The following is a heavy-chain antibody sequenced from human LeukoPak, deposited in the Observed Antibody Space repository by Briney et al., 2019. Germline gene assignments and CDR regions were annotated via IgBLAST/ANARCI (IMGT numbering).Heavy chain of an antibody. V-gene: IGHV3-30*04. J-gene: IGHJ3*02. Sequence: GRSLRLSCAASGFTFSSYAMHWVRQAPGKGLEWVAVISYNGSNKYYADSVKGRFTISRDNSKNTLYLQMNSLRAEDTAVYYCASLIVVVLDDAFDIWGQGTMVTVPS. D-gene: IGHD2-21*01. CDR2: ISYNGSNK. CDR1: GFTFSSYA. CDR3: ASLIVVVLDDAFDI.